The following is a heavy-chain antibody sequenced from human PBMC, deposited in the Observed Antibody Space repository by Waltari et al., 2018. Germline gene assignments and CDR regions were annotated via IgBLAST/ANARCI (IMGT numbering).Heavy chain of an antibody. Sequence: EVHLVESGGGLVHPGDSVRLSCAASGVIVSNNYMSWVRQPPGKGLEWVSDIYRGGETYYADSVKGRFTISRDNSKNTLDLQMNNVRAEDTAVYYCTSDHGLSWPLDWGQGTMVTVSS. CDR2: IYRGGET. D-gene: IGHD6-13*01. V-gene: IGHV3-53*01. CDR1: GVIVSNNY. J-gene: IGHJ4*02. CDR3: TSDHGLSWPLD.